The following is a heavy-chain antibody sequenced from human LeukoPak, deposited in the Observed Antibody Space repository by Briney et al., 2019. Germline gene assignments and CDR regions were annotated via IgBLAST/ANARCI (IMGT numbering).Heavy chain of an antibody. CDR2: INPNSGGT. CDR3: ASGSGSYYNNWFDS. V-gene: IGHV1-2*02. CDR1: GYTFTGYY. Sequence: GASVKVSCKASGYTFTGYYMHWVRQAPGQGLEWMGWINPNSGGTNYAQKFQGRVTMTRDTSISTAYMVLSRLRSDDTAVYYCASGSGSYYNNWFDSWGQGTLVTVSS. J-gene: IGHJ5*01. D-gene: IGHD1-26*01.